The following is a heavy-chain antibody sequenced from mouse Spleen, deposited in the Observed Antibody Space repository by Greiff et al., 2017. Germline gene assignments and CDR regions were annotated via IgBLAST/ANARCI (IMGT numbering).Heavy chain of an antibody. CDR1: GFTFSDYY. J-gene: IGHJ4*01. CDR3: ARGGNYPGAMDY. V-gene: IGHV5-16*01. D-gene: IGHD2-1*01. CDR2: INYDGSST. Sequence: EVQLVESEGGLVQPGSSMKLSCTASGFTFSDYYMAWVRQVPEKGLEWVANINYDGSSTYYLDSLKSRFIISRDNAKNILYLQMSSLKSEDTATYYCARGGNYPGAMDYWGQGTSVTVSS.